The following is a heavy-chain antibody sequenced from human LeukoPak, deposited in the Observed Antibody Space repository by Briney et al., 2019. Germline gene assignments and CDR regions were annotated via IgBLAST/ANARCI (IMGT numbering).Heavy chain of an antibody. V-gene: IGHV3-7*03. J-gene: IGHJ4*02. Sequence: GGSLRLSCAASGFTFSDSWMSWVRQAPGKGLEWVANIKEDGSEKYYVDSVKGRFTISRDNPKNSLYLQMNSLRADDTARYYCAKDFVYGSRFPRPLDYWGQGTLVTVSS. CDR1: GFTFSDSW. D-gene: IGHD3-3*01. CDR2: IKEDGSEK. CDR3: AKDFVYGSRFPRPLDY.